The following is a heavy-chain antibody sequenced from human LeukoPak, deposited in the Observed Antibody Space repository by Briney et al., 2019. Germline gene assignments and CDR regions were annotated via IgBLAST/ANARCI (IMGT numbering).Heavy chain of an antibody. Sequence: GGSLRLSCAASGFTFSSYAMSWVRQAPGKWLEWVSATSGIGDNTYYADSVKGRFPISRDNSKNSLYLQINSLRAEDTAVYYCARTPWHWYFDLWGRGPLVSVPS. CDR1: GFTFSSYA. D-gene: IGHD5-24*01. V-gene: IGHV3-23*01. CDR2: TSGIGDNT. CDR3: ARTPWHWYFDL. J-gene: IGHJ2*01.